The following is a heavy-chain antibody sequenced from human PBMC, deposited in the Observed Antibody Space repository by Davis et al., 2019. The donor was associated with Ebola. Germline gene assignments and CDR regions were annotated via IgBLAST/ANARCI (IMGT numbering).Heavy chain of an antibody. J-gene: IGHJ5*02. V-gene: IGHV4-59*12. CDR3: AKDDHSTGRFDP. Sequence: SETLSLTCTVSGGSISSYYWSWIRQPPGKGLEWIGYIYYSGSTNYNPSLKSRVTISVDTSKNQFSLKLNSLTAADTAVYSCAKDDHSTGRFDPWGQGTLVTVSS. CDR2: IYYSGST. D-gene: IGHD1-14*01. CDR1: GGSISSYY.